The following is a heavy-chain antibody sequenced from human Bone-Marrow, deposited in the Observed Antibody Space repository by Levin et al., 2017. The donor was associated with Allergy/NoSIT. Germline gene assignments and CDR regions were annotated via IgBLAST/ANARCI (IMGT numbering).Heavy chain of an antibody. J-gene: IGHJ4*02. Sequence: SETLSLTCTVSGGSISGYYWSWVRQPPGKGLEWVGHIFYSGSTNYNPSLKSRVTISINTPKNQFSLHLTSVTAADTAFYYCARSVAGEFDYWGQGTLVTVSS. CDR2: IFYSGST. CDR1: GGSISGYY. V-gene: IGHV4-59*01. D-gene: IGHD3-10*01. CDR3: ARSVAGEFDY.